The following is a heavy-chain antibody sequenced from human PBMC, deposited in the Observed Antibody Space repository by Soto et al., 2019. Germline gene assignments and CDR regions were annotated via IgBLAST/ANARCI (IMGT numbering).Heavy chain of an antibody. Sequence: PSETLFLTCTVSGGSISSGGYYWSWIRQHPGKGLEWIGYIYYSGSTYYNPSLKSRVTISVDTSKNQFSLKLSSVTAADTAVYYCARGDIVLVPAAPFDPWGQGTLVTVSS. CDR3: ARGDIVLVPAAPFDP. J-gene: IGHJ5*02. D-gene: IGHD2-2*01. CDR2: IYYSGST. V-gene: IGHV4-31*03. CDR1: GGSISSGGYY.